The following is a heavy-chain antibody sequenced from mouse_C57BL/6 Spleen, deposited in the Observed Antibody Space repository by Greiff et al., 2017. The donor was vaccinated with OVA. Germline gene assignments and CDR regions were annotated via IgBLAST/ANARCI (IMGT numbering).Heavy chain of an antibody. V-gene: IGHV1-15*01. J-gene: IGHJ4*01. CDR3: TRSYYGSSPYYAMDY. D-gene: IGHD1-1*01. Sequence: QVQLQQSGAELLRPGASVTLSCKASGYTFTDYEMHWVKQTPVHGLEWIGAIDPETGGTAYNQKFKGKAILTADKSSSTAYMELRSLTSEDSAVYYCTRSYYGSSPYYAMDYWGQGTSVTVSS. CDR1: GYTFTDYE. CDR2: IDPETGGT.